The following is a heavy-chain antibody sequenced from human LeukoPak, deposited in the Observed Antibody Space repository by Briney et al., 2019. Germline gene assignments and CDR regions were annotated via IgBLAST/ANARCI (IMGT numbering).Heavy chain of an antibody. J-gene: IGHJ3*02. D-gene: IGHD1-26*01. CDR3: AEPYSSGSYHDAFDI. V-gene: IGHV3-23*01. Sequence: GGSLRLSCAASGFTFSSYAMSWVRQAPGKGLEWVSAISGSGGSTYYADSVKGRFTISRDNSKNTLYLQMNSLRAEDTAVYYCAEPYSSGSYHDAFDIWGQGTMVTVSS. CDR2: ISGSGGST. CDR1: GFTFSSYA.